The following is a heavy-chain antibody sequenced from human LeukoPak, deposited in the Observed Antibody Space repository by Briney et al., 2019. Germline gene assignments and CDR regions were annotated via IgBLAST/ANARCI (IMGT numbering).Heavy chain of an antibody. Sequence: GGSLRLSCAASGFTFSAYGMHWVRQAPGEGLDWVAFIRSDGSNKYYADSVKGRFTISRDNAKNSLYLQMNSLRAEDTAVYYCAREVDSGSFGDAFDIWGQGTMVTVSS. J-gene: IGHJ3*02. V-gene: IGHV3-30*02. CDR1: GFTFSAYG. CDR2: IRSDGSNK. D-gene: IGHD1-26*01. CDR3: AREVDSGSFGDAFDI.